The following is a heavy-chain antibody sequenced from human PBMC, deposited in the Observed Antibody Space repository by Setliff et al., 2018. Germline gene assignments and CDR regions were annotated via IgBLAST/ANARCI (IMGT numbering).Heavy chain of an antibody. Sequence: SETLSLTCTVSGGSISSSSYYWGWIRQPPGKGLEWIGSIYNSGSTYYNPSLKSRVSISVDTSKNQFSLKLSSVTAADTAVYYCARRATYYNFWSGYYDYWGQGTLVTVS. V-gene: IGHV4-39*07. J-gene: IGHJ4*02. CDR2: IYNSGST. CDR1: GGSISSSSYY. D-gene: IGHD3-3*01. CDR3: ARRATYYNFWSGYYDY.